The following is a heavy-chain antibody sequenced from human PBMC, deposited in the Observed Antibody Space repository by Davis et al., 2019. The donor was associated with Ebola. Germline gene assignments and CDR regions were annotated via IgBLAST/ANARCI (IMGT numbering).Heavy chain of an antibody. J-gene: IGHJ2*01. CDR2: ISAYNGNT. CDR3: ARDVVGATDWYFDL. CDR1: GYTFTSYG. Sequence: ASVKVSCKASGYTFTSYGISWVRQAPGQGLEWMGWISAYNGNTNYAQKLQGRVTLTTDTSTSTAYMELRSLRSDDTAVYYCARDVVGATDWYFDLWGRGTLVTVSS. D-gene: IGHD1-26*01. V-gene: IGHV1-18*01.